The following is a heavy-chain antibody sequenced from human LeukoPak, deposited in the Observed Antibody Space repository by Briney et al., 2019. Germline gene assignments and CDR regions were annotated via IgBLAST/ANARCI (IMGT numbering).Heavy chain of an antibody. CDR2: IYHSGST. V-gene: IGHV4-38-2*02. D-gene: IGHD2/OR15-2a*01. Sequence: PSETLSLTCTVSGYSISSGYYWGWIRQPPGKGLEWIGSIYHSGSTYYNPSLKSRVTISVDTSKNQFSLKLSSVTAADTAVYYCARYRKKWDRIPSTYRGYFDYWGQGTLVTVSS. CDR3: ARYRKKWDRIPSTYRGYFDY. J-gene: IGHJ4*02. CDR1: GYSISSGYY.